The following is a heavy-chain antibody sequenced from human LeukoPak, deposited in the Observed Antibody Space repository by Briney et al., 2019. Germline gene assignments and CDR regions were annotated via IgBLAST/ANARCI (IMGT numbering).Heavy chain of an antibody. CDR2: VSPDSGGT. D-gene: IGHD6-13*01. V-gene: IGHV1-2*02. J-gene: IGHJ4*02. CDR1: GYRFTDYY. Sequence: ASVKVSCKASGYRFTDYYVHWVRQAPGQGVEWMGRVSPDSGGTNYAQKFQGRVTKTTDTTISTAYMELSRLRSDDTAVYYCASGLNSRSTSCWGQGTRVTVSS. CDR3: ASGLNSRSTSC.